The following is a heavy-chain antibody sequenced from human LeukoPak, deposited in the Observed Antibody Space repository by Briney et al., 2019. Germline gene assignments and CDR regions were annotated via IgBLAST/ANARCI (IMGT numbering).Heavy chain of an antibody. J-gene: IGHJ4*02. V-gene: IGHV3-30*02. CDR2: IRYDGSNK. CDR3: AKEVQWELPFDY. D-gene: IGHD1-26*01. CDR1: GFTFSSYG. Sequence: GGSLRLSCAASGFTFSSYGMHWVRQAPGKGLEWVAFIRYDGSNKYYADSVKGRFTISRDNSKNTLYLQMNSLRAEDTAVYYCAKEVQWELPFDYWGQGTLVTVSS.